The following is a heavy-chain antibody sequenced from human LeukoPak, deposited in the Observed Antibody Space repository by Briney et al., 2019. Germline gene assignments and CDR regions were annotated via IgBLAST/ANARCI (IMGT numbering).Heavy chain of an antibody. V-gene: IGHV4-34*01. Sequence: SETLSLTCAVYGGSFSGYYWSWIRQPPGKGLEWIGEINHSGSTNCNPSLKSRVTISVDTSKNQFSLKLSSVTAADTAVYYCARASIAAWKYFDYWGQGTLVTVSS. CDR2: INHSGST. CDR3: ARASIAAWKYFDY. D-gene: IGHD6-6*01. J-gene: IGHJ4*02. CDR1: GGSFSGYY.